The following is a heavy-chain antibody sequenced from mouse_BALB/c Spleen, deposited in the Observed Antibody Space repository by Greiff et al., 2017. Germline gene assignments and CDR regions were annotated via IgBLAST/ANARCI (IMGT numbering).Heavy chain of an antibody. CDR3: ARDFLYSNWFAY. CDR2: ISDGGSYT. J-gene: IGHJ3*01. Sequence: EVQLVESGGGLVKPGGSLKLSCAASGFTFSDYYMYWVRQTPEKRLEWVATISDGGSYTYYPDSVKGRFTISRDNAKNNLYLQMSSLKSEDTAMYYCARDFLYSNWFAYWGQGTLVTVSA. D-gene: IGHD2-5*01. CDR1: GFTFSDYY. V-gene: IGHV5-4*02.